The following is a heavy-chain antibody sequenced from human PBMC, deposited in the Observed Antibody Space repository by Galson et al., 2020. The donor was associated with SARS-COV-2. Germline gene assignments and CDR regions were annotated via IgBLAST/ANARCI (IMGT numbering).Heavy chain of an antibody. CDR3: ARVFSYTRADLEWLSYYFDY. V-gene: IGHV3-7*01. J-gene: IGHJ4*02. CDR2: IKQDGSEK. Sequence: GESLKISCAASGFTFSSYWMSWVRQAPGKGLEWVTNIKQDGSEKYYVDSVKGRFTISRDNAKNSLYLQMNSLRAEDTAVYYCARVFSYTRADLEWLSYYFDYWGQGTLVTVSS. CDR1: GFTFSSYW. D-gene: IGHD3-3*01.